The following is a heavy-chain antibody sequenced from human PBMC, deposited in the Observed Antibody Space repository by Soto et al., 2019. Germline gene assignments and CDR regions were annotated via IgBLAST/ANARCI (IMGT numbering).Heavy chain of an antibody. CDR1: GFTVSSNY. Sequence: EVQLVESGGGLVQPGGSLRLSCAASGFTVSSNYMSWVRQAPGKGLEWVSVIYSGGSTYYADSVKGRFTISRDNSKNTLYLQINSLRAEDTAVYYCARGELSFSDAFDIWGQGTMVTVSS. CDR2: IYSGGST. V-gene: IGHV3-66*01. D-gene: IGHD3-16*02. CDR3: ARGELSFSDAFDI. J-gene: IGHJ3*02.